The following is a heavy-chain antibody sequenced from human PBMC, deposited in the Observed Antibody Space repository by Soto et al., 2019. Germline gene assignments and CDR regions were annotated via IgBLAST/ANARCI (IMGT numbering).Heavy chain of an antibody. CDR3: ARIGSYYGSGPGYAFDI. Sequence: PTETLTLTYTVSGFSLSNARMGVSWIRQPPGKALEWLAHIFSNDEKSYSTSLKSRLTISKDTSKSQVVLTMTNMDPVDTATYYCARIGSYYGSGPGYAFDIWGQGTMVTVSS. CDR1: GFSLSNARMG. CDR2: IFSNDEK. D-gene: IGHD3-10*01. V-gene: IGHV2-26*01. J-gene: IGHJ3*02.